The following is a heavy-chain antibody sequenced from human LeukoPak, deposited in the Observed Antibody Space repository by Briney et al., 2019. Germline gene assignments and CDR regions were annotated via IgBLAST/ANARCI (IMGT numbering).Heavy chain of an antibody. V-gene: IGHV3-30*18. Sequence: GGSLRLSCAASGFTFSSYAMHWVRQAPGKGLEWVAVISYDGSNKYYADSVKGRFTISRDNSKNTLYLQMNSLRAEDTAVYYCAKNGGYCSSTSCYGVFLAKHLDYWGQGTLVTVSS. CDR1: GFTFSSYA. J-gene: IGHJ4*02. D-gene: IGHD2-2*01. CDR3: AKNGGYCSSTSCYGVFLAKHLDY. CDR2: ISYDGSNK.